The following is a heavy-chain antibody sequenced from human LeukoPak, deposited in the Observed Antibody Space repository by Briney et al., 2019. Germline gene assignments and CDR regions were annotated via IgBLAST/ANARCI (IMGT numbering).Heavy chain of an antibody. CDR2: IFHGGNT. J-gene: IGHJ4*02. V-gene: IGHV4-39*01. CDR1: GDSITSSAFY. D-gene: IGHD3-22*01. CDR3: ASNYYDSSGYYYGISY. Sequence: SETLSLTCTVSGDSITSSAFYWGWIRQAPGKGLEWIGNIFHGGNTHYNPSLKSRVSISVDRSKNQVSLNLSSVTAADTAVYYCASNYYDSSGYYYGISYWGQGTLVTVSS.